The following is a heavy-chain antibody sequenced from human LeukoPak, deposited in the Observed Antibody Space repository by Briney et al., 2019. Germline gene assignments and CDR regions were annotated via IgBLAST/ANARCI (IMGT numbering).Heavy chain of an antibody. V-gene: IGHV3-21*01. D-gene: IGHD1-26*01. CDR1: GFTFSSYW. Sequence: GGSLGLSCAASGFTFSSYWMSWVRQAPGKGLEWVSSISSSSSYIYYADSVKGRFTISRDNAKNSLYLQMNSLRAEDTAVYYCARDRGTYGNYWGQGTLVIVSS. CDR3: ARDRGTYGNY. J-gene: IGHJ4*02. CDR2: ISSSSSYI.